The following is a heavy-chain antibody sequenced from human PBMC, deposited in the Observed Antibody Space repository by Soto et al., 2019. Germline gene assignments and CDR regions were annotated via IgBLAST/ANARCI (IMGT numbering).Heavy chain of an antibody. D-gene: IGHD3-10*01. J-gene: IGHJ4*02. CDR3: ARATGADKEDY. Sequence: VQLVESGVGLVQPGGSLRLSCAASGFTFSSYWMSWVRQAPGRGLEWVGNIKEDGREKYYVDSVNGRFTVSRDNAKNSLYLQMNSLRAEDTAVYYCARATGADKEDYWGQGTLVTVSS. CDR1: GFTFSSYW. CDR2: IKEDGREK. V-gene: IGHV3-7*04.